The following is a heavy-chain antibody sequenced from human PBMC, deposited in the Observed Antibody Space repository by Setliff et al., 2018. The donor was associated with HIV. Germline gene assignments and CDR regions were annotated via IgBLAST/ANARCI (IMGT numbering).Heavy chain of an antibody. V-gene: IGHV4-61*02. Sequence: SETLSLTCTVSGGSISSGSYFWNWIRQPAGKGLEWIGRIYTSGTTNFNPPLKSRVTISRDPSKNQFSLNLNSVTAADTAVYYCAREEYSYIDFWGQGTLVTVPQ. J-gene: IGHJ4*02. CDR1: GGSISSGSYF. D-gene: IGHD3-16*02. CDR2: IYTSGTT. CDR3: AREEYSYIDF.